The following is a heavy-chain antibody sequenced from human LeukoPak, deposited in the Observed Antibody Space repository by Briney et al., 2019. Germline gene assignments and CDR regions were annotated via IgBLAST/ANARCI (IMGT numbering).Heavy chain of an antibody. J-gene: IGHJ4*02. CDR3: AREPTYTNTWYTTCDY. CDR2: ITGSSTTM. D-gene: IGHD6-13*01. V-gene: IGHV3-48*01. CDR1: GGSISSSS. Sequence: ETLSLTCTVSGGSISSSSYYWGWIRQAPGKGLEWVSYITGSSTTMYYADSVKGRFTISRDNAKNSLYLQMNSLRAEDTAVYYCAREPTYTNTWYTTCDYWGQGTLVTVSS.